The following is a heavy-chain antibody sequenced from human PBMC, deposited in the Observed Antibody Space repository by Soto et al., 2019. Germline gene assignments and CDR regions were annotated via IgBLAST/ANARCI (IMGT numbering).Heavy chain of an antibody. CDR3: ARDLNSYGSVIDY. CDR2: INPNSGGT. J-gene: IGHJ4*02. Sequence: GASVKVSCKASGYTFTGYYMHWVRQAPGQGLEWMGWINPNSGGTNYAQKFQGRVTMTRDTSISTAYMELSRLRSDDTAVYYCARDLNSYGSVIDYWGQGTLVTVSS. D-gene: IGHD5-18*01. CDR1: GYTFTGYY. V-gene: IGHV1-2*02.